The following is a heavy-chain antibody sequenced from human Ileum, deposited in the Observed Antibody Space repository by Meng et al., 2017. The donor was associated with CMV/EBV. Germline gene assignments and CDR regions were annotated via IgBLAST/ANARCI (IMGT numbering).Heavy chain of an antibody. Sequence: VQVVESGGGVVQAGGALRLSCVTSGFPFNIYDMHWVRQAPGKGLDWVTCIRHDGSEDFYVDSVKGRFTISRDNSKNTLYLQMNSLRVDDLALYYCTKGGFDSWGQGTLVTVSS. CDR2: IRHDGSED. J-gene: IGHJ4*02. D-gene: IGHD2-15*01. CDR1: GFPFNIYD. V-gene: IGHV3-30*02. CDR3: TKGGFDS.